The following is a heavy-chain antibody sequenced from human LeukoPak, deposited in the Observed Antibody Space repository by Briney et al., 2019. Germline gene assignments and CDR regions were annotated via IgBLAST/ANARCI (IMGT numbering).Heavy chain of an antibody. CDR3: ARDQSITFGGARDGFDI. CDR2: IYYSGTT. D-gene: IGHD3-16*01. Sequence: SETLSLTCTVSGGSISSYYWSWIRQPPGKALEWIGYIYYSGTTNYNPSLKSRVTISVDTSKNQFSLKLTSVTAADTAVYYCARDQSITFGGARDGFDIWGQGTMVAVSS. J-gene: IGHJ3*02. CDR1: GGSISSYY. V-gene: IGHV4-59*01.